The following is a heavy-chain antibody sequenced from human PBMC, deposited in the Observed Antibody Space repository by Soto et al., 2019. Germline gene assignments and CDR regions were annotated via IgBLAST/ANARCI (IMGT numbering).Heavy chain of an antibody. CDR1: GGSISSYY. Sequence: SETLSLTCTVSGGSISSYYWSWIRQPPGKGLEWIGYIYYSGSTNYNPSLKSRVTISVDTSKNQFPLKLSSVTAADTAVYYCARGYRQYDFWSGYWDYFDYSGQGTLVTVST. J-gene: IGHJ4*02. D-gene: IGHD3-3*01. CDR3: ARGYRQYDFWSGYWDYFDY. V-gene: IGHV4-59*01. CDR2: IYYSGST.